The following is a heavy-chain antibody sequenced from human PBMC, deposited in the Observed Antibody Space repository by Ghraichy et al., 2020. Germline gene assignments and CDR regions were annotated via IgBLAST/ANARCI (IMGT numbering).Heavy chain of an antibody. CDR2: FWSDGTKK. V-gene: IGHV3-33*01. J-gene: IGHJ4*02. D-gene: IGHD2-8*01. Sequence: GESLNISCETSGFTFSYYGMHWVRQAPGKGLEWVAVFWSDGTKKFYAYSVKGRFTISRDTSKRTVYLQMNNLRAEDTAIYYCARDDDTNGHYSRFHYWGQGTLVTVSS. CDR3: ARDDDTNGHYSRFHY. CDR1: GFTFSYYG.